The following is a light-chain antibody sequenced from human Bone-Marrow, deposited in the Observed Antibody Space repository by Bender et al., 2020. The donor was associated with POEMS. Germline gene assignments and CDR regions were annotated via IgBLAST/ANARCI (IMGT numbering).Light chain of an antibody. CDR2: EGN. J-gene: IGLJ2*01. Sequence: QSALTQPASVSGSPGQSITISCTGTSTDIGKYNLVSWYQQHPGKAPALMIYEGNKRPPGVSNRFSGSKSGKRASLTISGLQAEDEADYYCCSYADSDSPNVIFGGGTELTVL. CDR1: STDIGKYNL. V-gene: IGLV2-23*01. CDR3: CSYADSDSPNVI.